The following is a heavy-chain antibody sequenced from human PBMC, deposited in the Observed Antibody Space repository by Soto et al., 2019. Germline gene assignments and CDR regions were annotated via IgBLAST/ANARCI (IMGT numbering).Heavy chain of an antibody. Sequence: GGSLRLSCVASGFNFGNFCIHWVRQAPGKGLEWLTVISNDENIKQDSVRGRFAIARDNSKNTLYLHLTSLRAEDTAIYYCARGLRGVLDYSGQGNLVTFSS. CDR1: GFNFGNFC. D-gene: IGHD5-12*01. CDR2: ISNDENIK. V-gene: IGHV3-33*01. J-gene: IGHJ4*02. CDR3: ARGLRGVLDY.